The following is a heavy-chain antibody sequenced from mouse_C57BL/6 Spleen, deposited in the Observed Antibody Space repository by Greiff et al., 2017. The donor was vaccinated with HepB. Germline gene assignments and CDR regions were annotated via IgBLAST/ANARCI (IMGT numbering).Heavy chain of an antibody. CDR1: GYSITSGYG. CDR3: ARTARIKY. D-gene: IGHD3-3*01. V-gene: IGHV3-2*02. CDR2: ISYSGST. Sequence: EVKLEESGPGLVKPSQSLSLTCTVTGYSITSGYGWNWIRQFPGNKLEWMGYISYSGSTNYNPSLKSRISITRDTSKNQFFLQLNSVTNEDTATYDCARTARIKYWGQGTTHTGSS. J-gene: IGHJ2*01.